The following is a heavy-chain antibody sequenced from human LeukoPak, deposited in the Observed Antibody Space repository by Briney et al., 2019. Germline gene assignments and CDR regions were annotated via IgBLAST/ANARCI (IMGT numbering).Heavy chain of an antibody. CDR2: ISSSSSYI. D-gene: IGHD3-22*01. CDR1: GFTLSSYS. V-gene: IGHV3-21*01. CDR3: ASPLISGYDSSGYYNDY. Sequence: GGSLRLSCAASGFTLSSYSMNWVRQAPGKGLEWVSSISSSSSYIYYADSVKGRFTISRDNAKNSLYLQMNSLRAEDTAVYYCASPLISGYDSSGYYNDYWGQGTLVNVTS. J-gene: IGHJ4*02.